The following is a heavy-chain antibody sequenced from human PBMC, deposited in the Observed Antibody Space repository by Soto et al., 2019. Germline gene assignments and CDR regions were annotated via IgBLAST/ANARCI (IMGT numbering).Heavy chain of an antibody. Sequence: QVQLVQSGSEVKTPGSSVKVSCRASGGTFSIYGITWVRQAPGQGLEWMGGILPISRSTNYAQKFRGRATIVADESTNTASLELTSLTSEDTAVYYCAKDFFYKDGDYYAMDVWGQGTTVIVSS. V-gene: IGHV1-69*01. CDR1: GGTFSIYG. CDR2: ILPISRST. CDR3: AKDFFYKDGDYYAMDV. J-gene: IGHJ6*02. D-gene: IGHD3-10*01.